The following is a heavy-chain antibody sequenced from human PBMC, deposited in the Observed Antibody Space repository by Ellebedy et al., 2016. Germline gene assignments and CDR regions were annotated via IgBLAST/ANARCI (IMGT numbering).Heavy chain of an antibody. Sequence: ASVKVSCKVSGYTLTELSMHWVRQAPGKGLEWMGGFDPEDGETIYAQKFQGRVTVTEDTSTDTAYMELSSLRSEDTAVYYCATDNGSGRYYFDYWGQGTPVTVSS. D-gene: IGHD3-10*01. CDR2: FDPEDGET. CDR3: ATDNGSGRYYFDY. V-gene: IGHV1-24*01. CDR1: GYTLTELS. J-gene: IGHJ4*02.